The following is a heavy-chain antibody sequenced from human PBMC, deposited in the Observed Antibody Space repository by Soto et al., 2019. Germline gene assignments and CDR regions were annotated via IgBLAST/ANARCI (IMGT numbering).Heavy chain of an antibody. CDR2: ISSDGYNK. V-gene: IGHV3-30-3*01. J-gene: IGHJ4*02. CDR3: ARGVPDYSNYVSPFDY. Sequence: PGGSLRLSCAASGFTFSEYPIHWVRQAPAKGLEWVAVISSDGYNKYYADSVRGRFTISRDTSKNTAYLQMNSLRAEDTAMYFCARGVPDYSNYVSPFDYWGQGALVTVSS. D-gene: IGHD4-4*01. CDR1: GFTFSEYP.